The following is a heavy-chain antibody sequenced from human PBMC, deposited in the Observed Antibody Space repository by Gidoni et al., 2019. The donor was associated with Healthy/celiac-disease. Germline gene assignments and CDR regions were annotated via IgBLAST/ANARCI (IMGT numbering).Heavy chain of an antibody. V-gene: IGHV1-69*01. Sequence: QVQLVQSGAEVKKPGSSVKVSCTASGGTFSTYGISWVRQAPGPGLEWVGGIVPVFGTGDYAQKFQGRVTITADESTSTAYMELSNLRSEDTAVYYCARKGERWDVLEKFYFGVDVWGQGTTVTVSS. D-gene: IGHD3-10*01. CDR1: GGTFSTYG. J-gene: IGHJ6*02. CDR3: ARKGERWDVLEKFYFGVDV. CDR2: IVPVFGTG.